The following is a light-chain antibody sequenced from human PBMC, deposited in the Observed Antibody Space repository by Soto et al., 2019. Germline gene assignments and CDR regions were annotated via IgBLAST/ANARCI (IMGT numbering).Light chain of an antibody. CDR2: EDD. CDR3: QSYDTNTVV. V-gene: IGLV6-57*04. J-gene: IGLJ2*01. CDR1: SGSIGSNS. Sequence: NFMLTQPHSVSESPGKTVTISCTRSSGSIGSNSVQWYRQRPGSAPTIVIYEDDQRPSGVPNRFAGSIDRSSNSASLTIAGQQTEDEADYYCQSYDTNTVVFGGGTQLTVL.